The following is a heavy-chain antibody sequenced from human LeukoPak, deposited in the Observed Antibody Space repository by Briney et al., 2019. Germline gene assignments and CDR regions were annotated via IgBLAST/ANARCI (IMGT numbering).Heavy chain of an antibody. J-gene: IGHJ5*02. CDR2: IHYSGST. CDR3: ARHKYGDYPFDL. V-gene: IGHV4-59*08. D-gene: IGHD4-17*01. Sequence: SETLSLTCTVSGASINSYYWTWIRQPPGKGLEWIGYIHYSGSTNYNPSLKSRVTISVDTSKNQFSLKLSSVTAADPAVYYCARHKYGDYPFDLWGQGTLVTVSS. CDR1: GASINSYY.